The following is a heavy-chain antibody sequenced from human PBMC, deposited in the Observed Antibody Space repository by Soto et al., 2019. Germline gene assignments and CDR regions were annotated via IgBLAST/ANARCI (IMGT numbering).Heavy chain of an antibody. Sequence: GASVKVSCKASGYTFTSYYMHWVRQAPGQGLEWMGWINPNSGGTNYAQKFQGWVTMTRDTSISTAYMELSRLRSDDTAVYYCARGRRFIAARLTQFDYWGQGTLVTVSS. V-gene: IGHV1-2*04. J-gene: IGHJ4*02. CDR3: ARGRRFIAARLTQFDY. D-gene: IGHD6-6*01. CDR2: INPNSGGT. CDR1: GYTFTSYY.